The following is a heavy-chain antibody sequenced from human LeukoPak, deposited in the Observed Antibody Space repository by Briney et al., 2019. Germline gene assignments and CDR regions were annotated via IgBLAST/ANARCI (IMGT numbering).Heavy chain of an antibody. Sequence: GGSLRLSCAASGFTFRSYAMSWVRQAPGKGLEWVSGISGSGDSTYYADSVKGRFSISRDNSKNTLWLQMNSLKDEDTAVYYCAKDPRAGSGWGSFDYWGQGTLVTVSS. CDR3: AKDPRAGSGWGSFDY. D-gene: IGHD6-19*01. CDR2: ISGSGDST. J-gene: IGHJ4*02. CDR1: GFTFRSYA. V-gene: IGHV3-23*01.